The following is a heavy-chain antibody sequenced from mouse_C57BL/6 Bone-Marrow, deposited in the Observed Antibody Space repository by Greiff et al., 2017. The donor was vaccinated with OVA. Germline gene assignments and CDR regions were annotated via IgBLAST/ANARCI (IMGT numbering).Heavy chain of an antibody. V-gene: IGHV5-6*01. J-gene: IGHJ2*01. Sequence: EVQRVESGGDLVKPGGSLKLSCAASGFTFSSYGMSWVRQTPDKRLEWVATISSGGSYTYYPDSVKGRFTISRDNAKNTLYLQMSSLKSEDTAMYYCARLDDYDGVDYWGQGTTLTVSS. CDR3: ARLDDYDGVDY. D-gene: IGHD2-4*01. CDR1: GFTFSSYG. CDR2: ISSGGSYT.